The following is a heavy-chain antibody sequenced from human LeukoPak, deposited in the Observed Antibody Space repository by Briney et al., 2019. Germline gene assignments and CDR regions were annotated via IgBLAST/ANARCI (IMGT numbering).Heavy chain of an antibody. Sequence: GSLRLSCAASGFTFSNAWMNWVRQAPGKGLEWIGEINHSGNTNYNPSLKSRVTISVDTSKNQFSLKLSSVTAADTAVYYCARADGDGYNIPDYWGQGTLVTVSS. CDR1: GFTFSNAW. D-gene: IGHD5-24*01. J-gene: IGHJ4*02. V-gene: IGHV4-34*01. CDR2: INHSGNT. CDR3: ARADGDGYNIPDY.